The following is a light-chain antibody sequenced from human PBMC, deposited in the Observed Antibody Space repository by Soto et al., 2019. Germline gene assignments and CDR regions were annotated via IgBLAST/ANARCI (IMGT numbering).Light chain of an antibody. Sequence: QSALTQPASVSGSPGQSITISCTGTSSNVGSYKLVSWYQQHPGKAPKLMIFEVNKRLSGVSNRFSGSKSGNTASLTISGLKVEDEADYYCCSSRASPTYVFGTRTKVT. CDR2: EVN. V-gene: IGLV2-23*02. CDR1: SSNVGSYKL. J-gene: IGLJ1*01. CDR3: CSSRASPTYV.